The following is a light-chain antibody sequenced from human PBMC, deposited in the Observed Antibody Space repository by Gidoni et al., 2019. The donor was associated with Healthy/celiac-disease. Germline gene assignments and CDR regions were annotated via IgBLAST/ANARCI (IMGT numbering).Light chain of an antibody. CDR2: AAS. CDR3: QQSYSTPT. CDR1: QSISSY. Sequence: DIQMTQSPSSLSASVGDRVTITCRASQSISSYLNWYQQKPGKAPKLLIYAASSLQSGVPSRCSGSGSGTDFTLTISRLQPEDFATYYCQQSYSTPTFGQGTRLEIK. V-gene: IGKV1-39*01. J-gene: IGKJ5*01.